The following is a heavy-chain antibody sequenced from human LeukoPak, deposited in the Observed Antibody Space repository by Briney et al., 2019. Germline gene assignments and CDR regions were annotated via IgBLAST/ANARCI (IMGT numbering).Heavy chain of an antibody. CDR1: GVTFSNYW. CDR2: IKEDGSEK. D-gene: IGHD5-12*01. CDR3: ARGGYSFGY. Sequence: TGGSLRLSCAASGVTFSNYWMSWVRQAPGKGLEWVANIKEDGSEKYYVDSVKVRFTISRDNAKNSLYLQMNGLRAEDTAVYYCARGGYSFGYWGQGILVTVSS. J-gene: IGHJ4*02. V-gene: IGHV3-7*01.